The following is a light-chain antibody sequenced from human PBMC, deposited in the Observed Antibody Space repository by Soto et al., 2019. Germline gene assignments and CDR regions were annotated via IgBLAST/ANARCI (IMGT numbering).Light chain of an antibody. CDR2: AVS. V-gene: IGLV2-14*01. CDR1: TGNFGGFNF. J-gene: IGLJ1*01. Sequence: SALTQPASVSGSPGQSITISGTGTTGNFGGFNFICGGQYRPAKAPKLRIYAVSNRPSGVSNRFSGSKSGNTASLTISGLQAEDDADYFCCSYTSYSPYVFGTGTQVTVL. CDR3: CSYTSYSPYV.